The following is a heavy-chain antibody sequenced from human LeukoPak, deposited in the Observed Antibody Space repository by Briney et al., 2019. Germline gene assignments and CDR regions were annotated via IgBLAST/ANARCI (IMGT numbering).Heavy chain of an antibody. J-gene: IGHJ6*03. CDR3: AKGNYGSGSYTHFYYYYMDV. CDR2: ISGSGGST. D-gene: IGHD3-10*01. Sequence: PGGSLRLSCAASGFTFNNFAMSWVRQAPGKGLEWVSAISGSGGSTYYADSVKGRFTISRGNSKNTLYLQMNSLRAEDTAVYYCAKGNYGSGSYTHFYYYYMDVWGKGTTVTVSS. V-gene: IGHV3-23*01. CDR1: GFTFNNFA.